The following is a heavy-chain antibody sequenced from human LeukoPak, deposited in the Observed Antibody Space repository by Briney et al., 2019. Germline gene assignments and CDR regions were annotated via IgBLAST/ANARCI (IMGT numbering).Heavy chain of an antibody. D-gene: IGHD5-12*01. CDR1: GFTFSSYG. Sequence: PGGSLRLSCAASGFTFSSYGMHWVRQAPGKGLEWVAVIWYDGSNKYYADSVKGRFTIFRDNSKNTLYLQMNSLRAEDTAVYYCAKSNGYDSFGAFDIWGQGTMVTVSS. J-gene: IGHJ3*02. CDR2: IWYDGSNK. CDR3: AKSNGYDSFGAFDI. V-gene: IGHV3-33*06.